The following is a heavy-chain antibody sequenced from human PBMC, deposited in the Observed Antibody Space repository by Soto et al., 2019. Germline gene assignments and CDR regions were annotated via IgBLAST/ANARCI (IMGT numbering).Heavy chain of an antibody. CDR1: GYTFTSYG. V-gene: IGHV1-18*04. D-gene: IGHD3-22*01. CDR3: ARDLYYDSSGYYYLGWWFDP. J-gene: IGHJ5*02. Sequence: ASVKVSCKASGYTFTSYGISWVRQAPGQGLEWMGWISAYNGNTNYAQKLQGRVTMTTDTSTSTAYMELRSLRSDDTAVYYCARDLYYDSSGYYYLGWWFDPWGQGTLVTISS. CDR2: ISAYNGNT.